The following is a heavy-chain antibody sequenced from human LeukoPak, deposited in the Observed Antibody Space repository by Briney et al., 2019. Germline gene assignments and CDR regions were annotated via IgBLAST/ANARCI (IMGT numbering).Heavy chain of an antibody. CDR1: GYTFTGYY. V-gene: IGHV1-2*02. Sequence: GASVKVSCKASGYTFTGYYMHWVRQAPGQGLEWMGWINPNSGGTNYAQKFQGRVTMTRDTSISTAYMELSRLGSDDTAVYYCARSLGETPLTSFDYWGQGTLVTVSS. D-gene: IGHD3-10*01. CDR3: ARSLGETPLTSFDY. CDR2: INPNSGGT. J-gene: IGHJ4*02.